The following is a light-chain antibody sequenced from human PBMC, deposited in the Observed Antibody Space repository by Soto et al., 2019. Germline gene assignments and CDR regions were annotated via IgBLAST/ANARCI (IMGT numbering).Light chain of an antibody. J-gene: IGLJ1*01. CDR1: SSDVGSYNL. Sequence: QSVLTQPASVSGSPGQSITISCTGTSSDVGSYNLVSWYQQHPGKAPKLMIYEVSKRPSGVSNRFSGSKSGNTASLTISGLLAEDEADYYCCSYAGYSNVFGVGTKVTVL. V-gene: IGLV2-23*02. CDR3: CSYAGYSNV. CDR2: EVS.